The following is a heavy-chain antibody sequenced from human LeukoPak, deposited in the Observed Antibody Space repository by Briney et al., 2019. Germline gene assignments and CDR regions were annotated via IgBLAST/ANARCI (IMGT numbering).Heavy chain of an antibody. V-gene: IGHV3-15*01. J-gene: IGHJ4*02. CDR3: TTDEYSYGRTIDY. CDR1: GFNFRDYA. D-gene: IGHD5-18*01. Sequence: PGGSLRLSCTTSGFNFRDYAMSWFRQAPGKGLEWVGRIKSKTDGGTTDYAAPVKGRFTISRDDSKNTLYLQMNSLKTEDTAVYYCTTDEYSYGRTIDYWGQGTLVTVSS. CDR2: IKSKTDGGTT.